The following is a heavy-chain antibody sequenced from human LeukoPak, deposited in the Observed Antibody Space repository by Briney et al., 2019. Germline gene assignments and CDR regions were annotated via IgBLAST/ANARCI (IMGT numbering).Heavy chain of an antibody. CDR1: GFTFSNYA. Sequence: PGGSLSLSCAASGFTFSNYAISWVRQAPGKGLEWVSTISQSGGSTYYADSVNGRFTISRDNSKNTLYLQMNSLKTEDTAVYYCTTAANYYGSGSYYYYYYYMDVWGKGTTVTISS. V-gene: IGHV3-23*01. CDR3: TTAANYYGSGSYYYYYYYMDV. D-gene: IGHD3-10*01. J-gene: IGHJ6*03. CDR2: ISQSGGST.